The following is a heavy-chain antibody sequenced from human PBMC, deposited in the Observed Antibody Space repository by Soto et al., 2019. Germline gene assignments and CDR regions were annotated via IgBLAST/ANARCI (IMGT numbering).Heavy chain of an antibody. CDR3: AGDVIVVVVAATLDY. CDR2: ISAYNGNT. J-gene: IGHJ4*02. CDR1: GYTFTSYG. D-gene: IGHD2-15*01. Sequence: QVQLVQSGAEVKKPGASVKVSCKASGYTFTSYGISWVRQAPGQGLEWMGWISAYNGNTNYAQKLQGRVTMTTDTSXXTAYRELRSLRSDDTAVYYCAGDVIVVVVAATLDYWGQGTLVTVSS. V-gene: IGHV1-18*01.